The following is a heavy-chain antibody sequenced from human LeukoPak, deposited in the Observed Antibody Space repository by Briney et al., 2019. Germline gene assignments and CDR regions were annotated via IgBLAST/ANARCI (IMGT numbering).Heavy chain of an antibody. J-gene: IGHJ4*02. D-gene: IGHD3-3*01. CDR2: INPSGGST. Sequence: ASVKVSCKASGYTFTSYGISWVRQAPGQGLEWMGIINPSGGSTSYAQKFQGRVTMTRDTSTSTVYMELSSLRSEDTAVYYCARVSGYSYGGGYYFDYWGQGTLVTVSS. V-gene: IGHV1-46*01. CDR1: GYTFTSYG. CDR3: ARVSGYSYGGGYYFDY.